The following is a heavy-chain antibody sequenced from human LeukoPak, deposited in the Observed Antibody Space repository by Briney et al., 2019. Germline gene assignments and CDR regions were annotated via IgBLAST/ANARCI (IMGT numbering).Heavy chain of an antibody. D-gene: IGHD6-13*01. Sequence: SGTLSLTCAVSGGSISSSNWWSWVRQPPGKGLEWIGEIYHSGSTNYNSSLKSRVTISVDTSKNQFSLKLSSVTAADTAVYYCARTLSMGIAHYMDVWGKGTTVTISS. CDR2: IYHSGST. CDR1: GGSISSSNW. J-gene: IGHJ6*03. CDR3: ARTLSMGIAHYMDV. V-gene: IGHV4-4*02.